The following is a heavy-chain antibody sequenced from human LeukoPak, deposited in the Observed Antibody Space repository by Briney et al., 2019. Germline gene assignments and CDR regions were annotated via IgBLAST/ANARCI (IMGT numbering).Heavy chain of an antibody. J-gene: IGHJ4*02. V-gene: IGHV3-30*02. Sequence: GGSLRLSCAASGFTFSTYGMHWVRQAPGKGLEWVAFIRNDGSYKYYADSVKGRFTISRDNSKNTLYLQMNSLRNEDTAVYYCAKVTVTTSIIDYWGQGTQVTVSS. D-gene: IGHD4-17*01. CDR1: GFTFSTYG. CDR3: AKVTVTTSIIDY. CDR2: IRNDGSYK.